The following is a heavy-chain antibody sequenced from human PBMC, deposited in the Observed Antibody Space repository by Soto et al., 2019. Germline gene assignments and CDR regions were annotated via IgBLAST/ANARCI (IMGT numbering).Heavy chain of an antibody. D-gene: IGHD3-10*01. CDR2: IKQDGSEK. CDR3: ATGTYYYSSGGNYYYYGMDV. J-gene: IGHJ6*02. Sequence: GGSLRLSCAASGFTFSSYWMSWVRQAPGKGLEWVANIKQDGSEKYYVDSVKGRFTISRDNAKNSLYLQMNSLRAEDTAVYYCATGTYYYSSGGNYYYYGMDVWGQGTTVTGAS. V-gene: IGHV3-7*03. CDR1: GFTFSSYW.